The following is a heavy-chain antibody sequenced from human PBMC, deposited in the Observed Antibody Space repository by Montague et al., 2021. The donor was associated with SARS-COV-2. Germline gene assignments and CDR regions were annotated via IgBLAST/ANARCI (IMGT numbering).Heavy chain of an antibody. Sequence: SLRLSCAASGFSSSRYGMNWVRQAPGKGLEWVALIWNDGSDKYYADSVRGRFTISRDNSKNMLFLHMNSLRAEDTATYYCAKDGQRQLLSFFDAWGRGALITVSS. J-gene: IGHJ4*02. CDR3: AKDGQRQLLSFFDA. D-gene: IGHD3-16*02. CDR1: GFSSSRYG. V-gene: IGHV3-33*06. CDR2: IWNDGSDK.